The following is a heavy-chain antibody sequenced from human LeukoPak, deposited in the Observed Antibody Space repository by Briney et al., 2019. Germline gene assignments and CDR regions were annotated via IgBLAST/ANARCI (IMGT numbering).Heavy chain of an antibody. CDR1: NGSISMYY. Sequence: SETLSLNCTVSNGSISMYYWSWVRQPAGKGLEWIGRISASGSTNYNPSLKSRVTMSLDTSKNQFSLKLSSVTAADTAVYYCARVVGKWLVRFDYWGQGTLVTVSS. D-gene: IGHD6-19*01. CDR2: ISASGST. J-gene: IGHJ4*02. CDR3: ARVVGKWLVRFDY. V-gene: IGHV4-4*07.